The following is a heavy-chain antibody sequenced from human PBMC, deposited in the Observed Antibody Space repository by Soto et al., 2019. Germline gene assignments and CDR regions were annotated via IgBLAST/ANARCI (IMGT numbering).Heavy chain of an antibody. V-gene: IGHV5-51*01. Sequence: GESLKISCKGSGYSFTSYWIGWVRQMPGKGLEWMGIIYPGDSDTRYSPSFQGQVTISADKSISTAYLQWSSLKASDTAMYYCARHVPYCSSTSCYTHLGDFDYWGQGTLVTVPS. CDR3: ARHVPYCSSTSCYTHLGDFDY. J-gene: IGHJ4*02. D-gene: IGHD2-2*02. CDR2: IYPGDSDT. CDR1: GYSFTSYW.